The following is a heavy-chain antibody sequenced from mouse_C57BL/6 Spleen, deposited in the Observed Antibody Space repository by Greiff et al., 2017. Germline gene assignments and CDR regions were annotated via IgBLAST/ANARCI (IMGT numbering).Heavy chain of an antibody. Sequence: EVQLQQSGPVLVKPGASVKMSCKASGYTFTDYYMNWVKQSHGKSLEWIGVINPYNGGTSYNQKFKGKATLTVDKSSSTAYMELNSLTSEDSAVYYCARGDYYSNYEAMDYWGQGTSVTVSS. CDR2: INPYNGGT. D-gene: IGHD2-5*01. J-gene: IGHJ4*01. CDR1: GYTFTDYY. V-gene: IGHV1-19*01. CDR3: ARGDYYSNYEAMDY.